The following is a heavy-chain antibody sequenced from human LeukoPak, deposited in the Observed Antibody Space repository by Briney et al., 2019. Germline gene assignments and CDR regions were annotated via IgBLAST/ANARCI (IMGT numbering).Heavy chain of an antibody. D-gene: IGHD3-22*01. J-gene: IGHJ4*02. CDR3: AKSRFYYDSSGPFDY. V-gene: IGHV3-9*03. Sequence: PGRSLRLSCAASGFTFDDYAMHWVRQAPGKGLEWVSGISWNSGSIGYADSVKGRFTISRDNAKNSLYLQMNSLRAEDMASYYCAKSRFYYDSSGPFDYWGQGTLVTVSS. CDR1: GFTFDDYA. CDR2: ISWNSGSI.